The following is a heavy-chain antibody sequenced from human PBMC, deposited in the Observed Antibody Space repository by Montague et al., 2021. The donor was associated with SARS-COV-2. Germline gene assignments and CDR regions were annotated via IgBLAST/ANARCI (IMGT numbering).Heavy chain of an antibody. Sequence: SETLSLTCTVSGGSISSSSYYWAWIRQPPGQGLEFMGTIYYSGSTYYNPSLKGRASMSLDTTKNQFSLKLTSVTAADTAVYYCAREQWLEGGEGLDVWGQGTLVTVSS. V-gene: IGHV4-39*07. CDR1: GGSISSSSYY. CDR2: IYYSGST. D-gene: IGHD6-19*01. CDR3: AREQWLEGGEGLDV. J-gene: IGHJ4*02.